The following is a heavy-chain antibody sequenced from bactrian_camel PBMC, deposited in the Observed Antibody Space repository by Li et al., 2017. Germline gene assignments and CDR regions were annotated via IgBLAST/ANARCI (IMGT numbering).Heavy chain of an antibody. V-gene: IGHV3S35*01. CDR2: IYFGGGGST. D-gene: IGHD5*01. Sequence: VQLVESGGGSVQAGGSLTFSCAVSGDMSSWNCMGWFRQFPGKEREGVGYIYFGGGGSTFYADSLKGRFTIPQDTASNTVRLQMNNLKPEDTSLYYCAAAPNYVCYSEALRVADFGYWGQGTQVTVS. J-gene: IGHJ6*01. CDR1: GDMSSWNC. CDR3: AAAPNYVCYSEALRVADFGY.